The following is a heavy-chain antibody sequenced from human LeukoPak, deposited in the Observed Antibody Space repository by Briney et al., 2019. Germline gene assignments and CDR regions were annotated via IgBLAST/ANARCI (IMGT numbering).Heavy chain of an antibody. V-gene: IGHV3-21*01. CDR3: ARDNDWGYYFDY. Sequence: GVSLRLSCAASGFTFSSYSMNWVRQAPGKGLEWVSSISSSSSYIYYADSVKGRFTISRDNAKNSLYLQMNSLRAEDTAVYYCARDNDWGYYFDYWGQGTLVTVSS. J-gene: IGHJ4*02. CDR1: GFTFSSYS. D-gene: IGHD7-27*01. CDR2: ISSSSSYI.